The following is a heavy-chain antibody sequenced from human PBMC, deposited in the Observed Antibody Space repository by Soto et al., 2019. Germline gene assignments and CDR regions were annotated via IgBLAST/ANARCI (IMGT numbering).Heavy chain of an antibody. CDR3: ARQIYDSDTGPNFQYYFES. J-gene: IGHJ4*02. CDR1: GYSFAGYW. CDR2: IDPSDSQT. Sequence: PGESLKISCKGSGYSFAGYWITWVRQKPGKGLEWMGRIDPSDSQTYYSPSFRGHATISATKSITTVFLQWSSLRASDTAMYYCARQIYDSDTGPNFQYYFESWGQGTPVTVSS. D-gene: IGHD3-22*01. V-gene: IGHV5-10-1*01.